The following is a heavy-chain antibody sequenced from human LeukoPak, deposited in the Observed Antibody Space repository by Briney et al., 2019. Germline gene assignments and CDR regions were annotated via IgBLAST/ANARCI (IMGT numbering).Heavy chain of an antibody. CDR1: GFTFSNDW. CDR2: IKRDGSEK. CDR3: ARPFRR. Sequence: GGSLRLSCAASGFTFSNDWMTWVRQAPGKGLEWVANIKRDGSEKYYVDSVKGRFTISRDNAKNSVYLQMNNLRAEDTAVYYCARPFRRWGQGTLVTVSS. J-gene: IGHJ4*02. V-gene: IGHV3-7*03.